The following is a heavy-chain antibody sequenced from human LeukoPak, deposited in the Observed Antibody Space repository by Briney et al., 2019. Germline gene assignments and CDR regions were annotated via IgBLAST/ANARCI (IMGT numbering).Heavy chain of an antibody. Sequence: GGSLRLSCAASGFTFSSYAMSWVRQAPGKGLEWVSTIRGSGTSTHYADSVKGRFTISRDNAKNSLYLQMNSLRAEDTAVYYCARDIPNGGLPFDPWGQGTLVTVSS. CDR2: IRGSGTST. CDR3: ARDIPNGGLPFDP. CDR1: GFTFSSYA. D-gene: IGHD4-23*01. V-gene: IGHV3-23*01. J-gene: IGHJ5*02.